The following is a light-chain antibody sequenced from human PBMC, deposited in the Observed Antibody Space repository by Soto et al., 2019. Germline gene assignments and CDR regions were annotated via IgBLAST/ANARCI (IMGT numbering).Light chain of an antibody. CDR1: SSDVGGYNY. Sequence: QSVLTQPASVSGSPGQSITISCTGTSSDVGGYNYVSWYQQHPGKAPKLMIYDVSNRPSGVSNRFSGSKSGNTASLTISGLQAEDEAEYYCRSYTSSRTRGFGTGTQVSVL. CDR2: DVS. V-gene: IGLV2-14*01. CDR3: RSYTSSRTRG. J-gene: IGLJ1*01.